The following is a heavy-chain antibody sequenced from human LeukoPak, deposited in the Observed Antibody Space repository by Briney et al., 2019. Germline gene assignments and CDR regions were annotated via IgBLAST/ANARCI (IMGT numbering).Heavy chain of an antibody. CDR1: GGSISSGGYY. Sequence: NPSETLSLTCTVSGGSISSGGYYWSWIRQHPGKGLEWIGYIYYSGSTYYNPSLKGRVTISVDTSKNQFSLKLSSVTAADTAVYYCASRRGSRFDYWGQGTLVTVSS. CDR3: ASRRGSRFDY. D-gene: IGHD3-10*01. V-gene: IGHV4-31*03. J-gene: IGHJ4*02. CDR2: IYYSGST.